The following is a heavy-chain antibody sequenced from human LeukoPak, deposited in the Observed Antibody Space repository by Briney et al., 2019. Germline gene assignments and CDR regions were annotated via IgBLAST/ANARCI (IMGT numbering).Heavy chain of an antibody. V-gene: IGHV3-7*03. CDR1: GFTFSSYW. CDR3: ARDPPRHVQVPCY. Sequence: GGSLRLSCATSGFTFSSYWMTWVRQAPGKGLEWVANTKQDGSEKNYVDSVKGRFTISRDNSKNSLYLQMNSLRAEDTAVYYCARDPPRHVQVPCYWGQGTRVTVSS. CDR2: TKQDGSEK. D-gene: IGHD5-24*01. J-gene: IGHJ4*02.